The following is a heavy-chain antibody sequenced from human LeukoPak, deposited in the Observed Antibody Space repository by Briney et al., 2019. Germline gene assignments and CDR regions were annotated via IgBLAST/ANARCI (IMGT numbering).Heavy chain of an antibody. Sequence: PGRSLRLSCAASGFTFSNYGMHWVRQAPGKGLEWVAVIWYDGGNKYYADSVKGRFTISRDNSKNTLYLQMNSLRAEDTAIYYCARVGLHGSTWRIFDFWGQGTLVTISS. CDR2: IWYDGGNK. V-gene: IGHV3-33*01. J-gene: IGHJ4*02. CDR3: ARVGLHGSTWRIFDF. CDR1: GFTFSNYG. D-gene: IGHD2-2*01.